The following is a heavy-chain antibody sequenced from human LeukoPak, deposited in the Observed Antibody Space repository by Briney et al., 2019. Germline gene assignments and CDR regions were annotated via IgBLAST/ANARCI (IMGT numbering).Heavy chain of an antibody. CDR2: FDPEDGET. Sequence: ASVKVSCKVSGYTLTELSMHWVRQAPGKGLEWMGGFDPEDGETTYAQKFQGRVTMTEDTSTDTAYMELSSLRSEDTAVYYCATAIAARPYYYYMDVWGKGTTVTVSS. CDR1: GYTLTELS. J-gene: IGHJ6*03. V-gene: IGHV1-24*01. D-gene: IGHD6-6*01. CDR3: ATAIAARPYYYYMDV.